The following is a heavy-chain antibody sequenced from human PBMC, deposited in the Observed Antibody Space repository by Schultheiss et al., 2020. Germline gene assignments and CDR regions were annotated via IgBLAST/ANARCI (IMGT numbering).Heavy chain of an antibody. Sequence: TLSLTCTVSGGSISSSSYYWGWIRQPPGKGLEWIGQIHHSGSVKYNPSLKSRVTISVDTSKNQFSLKLTSVTAADTANYYCARGLCGGDCYIYYDHWGQGTLVTVSS. CDR1: GGSISSSSYY. J-gene: IGHJ4*02. V-gene: IGHV4-39*07. D-gene: IGHD2-21*02. CDR3: ARGLCGGDCYIYYDH. CDR2: IHHSGSV.